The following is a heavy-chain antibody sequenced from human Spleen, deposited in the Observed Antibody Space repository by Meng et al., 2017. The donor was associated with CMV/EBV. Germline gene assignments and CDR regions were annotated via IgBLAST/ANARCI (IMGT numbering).Heavy chain of an antibody. D-gene: IGHD3-16*01. V-gene: IGHV3-48*04. CDR3: ARDPGDDYYYGMDV. CDR1: GFTFSSYS. J-gene: IGHJ6*02. CDR2: ISSSGSTI. Sequence: GESLKISCAASGFTFSSYSMNWVRQAPGKGLEWVSYISSSGSTIYYADSVKGRFTISRDNAKNSLYLQMNSLRAEDTAVYYCARDPGDDYYYGMDVWGQGTTVTVSS.